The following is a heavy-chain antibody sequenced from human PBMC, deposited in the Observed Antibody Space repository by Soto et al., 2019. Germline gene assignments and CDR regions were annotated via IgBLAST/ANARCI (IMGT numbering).Heavy chain of an antibody. CDR2: IYYSGST. J-gene: IGHJ4*02. D-gene: IGHD3-22*01. CDR1: GGSISSYY. V-gene: IGHV4-59*12. CDR3: ASQHYYDSSGYYVVY. Sequence: SETLSLTCTVSGGSISSYYWSWIRQPPGKGPEWIGYIYYSGSTNYNPSLKSRVTISVDTSKNQFSLKLSSVTAADTAVYYCASQHYYDSSGYYVVYWGQGTLVTVSS.